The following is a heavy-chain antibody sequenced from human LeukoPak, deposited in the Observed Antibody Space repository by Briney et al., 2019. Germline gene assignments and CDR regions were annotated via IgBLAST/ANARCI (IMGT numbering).Heavy chain of an antibody. V-gene: IGHV1-69*04. CDR3: ASTAYYYDSSGYDIDY. J-gene: IGHJ4*02. D-gene: IGHD3-22*01. CDR2: IIPILGIA. Sequence: ASVKVSCKASGGTFSSYAISWVRQAPGQGLEWMGRIIPILGIANYAQKFQGRVTITADKSASTAYMKLSSLRSEDTAVYYCASTAYYYDSSGYDIDYWGQGTLVTVSS. CDR1: GGTFSSYA.